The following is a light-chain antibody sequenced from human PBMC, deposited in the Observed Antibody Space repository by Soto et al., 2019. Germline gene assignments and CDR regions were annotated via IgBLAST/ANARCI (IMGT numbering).Light chain of an antibody. CDR3: QHYNSYSEA. J-gene: IGKJ1*01. V-gene: IGKV1-5*03. CDR2: MAS. CDR1: QTISSW. Sequence: DIQMTQSPSTLSGSVGDRVTITCRASQTISSWLAWYQQKPGKAPKLLIYMASTLKSGVPSRFSGSGSGTDFTLTISSLQPDDFATYYCQHYNSYSEAFGQGTKVDIK.